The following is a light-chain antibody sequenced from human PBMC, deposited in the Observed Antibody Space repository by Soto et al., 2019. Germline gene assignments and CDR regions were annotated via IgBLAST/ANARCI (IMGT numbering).Light chain of an antibody. V-gene: IGKV3-15*01. CDR1: QSVNSN. Sequence: IVRPQSTATLSVSPGERATLSFRASQSVNSNVAWYQQRPGQAPRLLIYGASIRATGIPARFSGSGSGTEFTLSISSLQSEDFAFYYCQQYNNWPLTFGQGTKVDIK. J-gene: IGKJ1*01. CDR3: QQYNNWPLT. CDR2: GAS.